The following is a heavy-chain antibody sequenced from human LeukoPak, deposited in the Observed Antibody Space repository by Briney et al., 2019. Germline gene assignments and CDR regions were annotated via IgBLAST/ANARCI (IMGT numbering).Heavy chain of an antibody. Sequence: ASVKVSCKASGYTFTGYYMHWVRQAPGQGLEWMGWINPNSGGTNYAQKFRGRVTMTRDTSISTACMELSRLRSDDTAVYYCAACTVAAQVFDYWGQGTLVTVSS. J-gene: IGHJ4*02. V-gene: IGHV1-2*02. CDR1: GYTFTGYY. CDR2: INPNSGGT. D-gene: IGHD4-23*01. CDR3: AACTVAAQVFDY.